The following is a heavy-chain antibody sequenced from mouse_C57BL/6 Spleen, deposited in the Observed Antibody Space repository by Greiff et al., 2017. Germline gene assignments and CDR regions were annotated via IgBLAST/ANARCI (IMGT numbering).Heavy chain of an antibody. CDR3: ARFDGYYGGYFDY. CDR1: GYTFTSYW. J-gene: IGHJ2*01. Sequence: VQLQQPGAELVMPGASVKLSCKASGYTFTSYWMHWVKQRPGPGLEWIGEIDPSDSYTNYNQKFKGKSTLTVDKSSSTAYMQLSSLTSEDAAVYYCARFDGYYGGYFDYWGQGTTLTVSS. CDR2: IDPSDSYT. D-gene: IGHD2-3*01. V-gene: IGHV1-69*01.